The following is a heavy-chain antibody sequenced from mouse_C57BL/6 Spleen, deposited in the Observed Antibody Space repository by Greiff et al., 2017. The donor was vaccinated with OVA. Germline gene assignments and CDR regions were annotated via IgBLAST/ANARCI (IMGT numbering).Heavy chain of an antibody. Sequence: QVQLQQPGAELVRPGSSVKLSCKASGYTFPSYWLDWVKQRPGQGLEWIGNIYPSDSETHYNQKFKDKATLTVDKSSSTAYMQPSSLTSEDSAVYYCARLYDDDRGLFDYWGQGTTLTVSS. D-gene: IGHD2-4*01. V-gene: IGHV1-61*01. J-gene: IGHJ2*01. CDR1: GYTFPSYW. CDR2: IYPSDSET. CDR3: ARLYDDDRGLFDY.